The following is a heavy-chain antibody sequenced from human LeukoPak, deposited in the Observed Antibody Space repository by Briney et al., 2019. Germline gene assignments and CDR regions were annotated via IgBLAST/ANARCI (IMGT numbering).Heavy chain of an antibody. J-gene: IGHJ4*02. V-gene: IGHV4-34*01. CDR2: INHSGST. Sequence: PSETLSLTCAVYGGSFSGYYWSWIRQPPGKGLEWIGEINHSGSTNYNPSLKSRVTISVDTSKNQFSLKLSSVTAADPAVYYCARGLASGYQGYYFDYWGQGTLVTVSS. CDR1: GGSFSGYY. D-gene: IGHD3-22*01. CDR3: ARGLASGYQGYYFDY.